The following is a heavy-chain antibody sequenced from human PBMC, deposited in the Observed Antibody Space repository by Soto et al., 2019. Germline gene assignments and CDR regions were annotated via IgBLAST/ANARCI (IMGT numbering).Heavy chain of an antibody. J-gene: IGHJ6*02. D-gene: IGHD5-12*01. CDR2: IIPIFGVP. CDR3: ARDVDSGYESPNYNYYGMAV. CDR1: GGSFSNYA. Sequence: SVKFSCKASGGSFSNYAISWVRRAPGQGLEWMGAIIPIFGVPNYAQNFRGRVTINAEDSTSTAYMELSSLTSEDTATYFCARDVDSGYESPNYNYYGMAVWGQGTTVTVSS. V-gene: IGHV1-69*13.